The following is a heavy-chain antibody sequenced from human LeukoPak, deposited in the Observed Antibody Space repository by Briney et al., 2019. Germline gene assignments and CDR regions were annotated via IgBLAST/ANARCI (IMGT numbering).Heavy chain of an antibody. CDR2: ISWNSGSI. D-gene: IGHD4-17*01. Sequence: GRSLRLSCAASGFTFDDNAVHWVRQAPGKGLEWVSGISWNSGSIGYADSVKGRFTISRDNAKNSLYLQMNSLRAEDTALYYCAKDKWPTGDSNAFDIWGQGTMVTVSS. CDR3: AKDKWPTGDSNAFDI. J-gene: IGHJ3*02. V-gene: IGHV3-9*01. CDR1: GFTFDDNA.